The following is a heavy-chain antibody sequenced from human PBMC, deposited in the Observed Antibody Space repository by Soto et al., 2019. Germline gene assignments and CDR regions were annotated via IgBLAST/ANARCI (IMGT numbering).Heavy chain of an antibody. CDR1: GGSISSGGYF. D-gene: IGHD6-6*01. CDR3: VREGAAPYYYYGMDV. J-gene: IGHJ6*02. Sequence: TSETLSLTCTVSGGSISSGGYFWSWIRQHPGKGLEWIGFIYYSGSTYYNPSLKSRVTISVDTSKNQFSLKLSSVTAADTAVYYCVREGAAPYYYYGMDVWGQGTTVTASS. V-gene: IGHV4-31*03. CDR2: IYYSGST.